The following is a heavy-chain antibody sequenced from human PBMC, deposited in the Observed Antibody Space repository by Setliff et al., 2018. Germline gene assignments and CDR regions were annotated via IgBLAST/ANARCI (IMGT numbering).Heavy chain of an antibody. V-gene: IGHV3-7*01. D-gene: IGHD3-3*01. CDR2: INQGGSDQ. J-gene: IGHJ5*02. CDR3: ARDVFDFRTGQAGP. CDR1: GFTFSSLW. Sequence: GASVKVSCSASGFTFSSLWMDWVRQAPGKGLEWVANINQGGSDQCYVESVKGRFTISRDNAKNSLYLQMNSLRVEDTAVYYCARDVFDFRTGQAGPWGQGTLVTVSS.